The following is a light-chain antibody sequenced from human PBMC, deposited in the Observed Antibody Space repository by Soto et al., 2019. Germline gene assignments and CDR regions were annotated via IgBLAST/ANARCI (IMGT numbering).Light chain of an antibody. V-gene: IGKV3-20*01. CDR2: GAS. CDR3: QQYGSSYPWT. CDR1: QSVSSNY. Sequence: ESVLTQSPGTLSLSPGERATLSCRASQSVSSNYLAWYQQKPGQAPRLLIYGASSRATGIPVRFSGSGSGTDFTLTIRRLEPEDFAVYYCQQYGSSYPWTFGQGTKVDIK. J-gene: IGKJ1*01.